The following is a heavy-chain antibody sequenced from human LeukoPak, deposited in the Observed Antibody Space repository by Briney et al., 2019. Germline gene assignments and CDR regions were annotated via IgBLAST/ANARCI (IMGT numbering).Heavy chain of an antibody. CDR3: VSRQWPVEGVSWFDP. D-gene: IGHD6-19*01. Sequence: SETLSLTCTVSDDSFSSSTYYWGWIRQPPRKGLEWIVTIYFSGSTYYNPSLKIRVTISVETSKKQFSLKLSSVPAADTAVYYCVSRQWPVEGVSWFDPWGRGTPVTVSS. CDR1: DDSFSSSTYY. CDR2: IYFSGST. V-gene: IGHV4-39*07. J-gene: IGHJ5*02.